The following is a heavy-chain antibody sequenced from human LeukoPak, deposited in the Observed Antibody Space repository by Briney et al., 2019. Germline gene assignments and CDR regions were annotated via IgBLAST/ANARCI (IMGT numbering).Heavy chain of an antibody. D-gene: IGHD3-10*01. J-gene: IGHJ4*02. Sequence: VAVISYDGSNKYYADSVEGRFTISRDNSKNTLYLQMNSLRAEDTAVYYCARDLSVYGSGDYWGQGTLVTVSS. CDR3: ARDLSVYGSGDY. CDR2: ISYDGSNK. V-gene: IGHV3-30-3*01.